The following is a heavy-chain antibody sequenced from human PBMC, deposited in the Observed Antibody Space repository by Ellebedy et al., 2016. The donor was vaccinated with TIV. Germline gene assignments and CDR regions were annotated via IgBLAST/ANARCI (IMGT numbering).Heavy chain of an antibody. V-gene: IGHV3-30-3*01. CDR2: ISYDGSNK. D-gene: IGHD5-12*01. CDR1: GFTFSSYA. J-gene: IGHJ6*02. CDR3: ARDQTDIVATNYYYYGMDV. Sequence: GGSLRLXXAASGFTFSSYAMHWVRQAPGKGLEWVAVISYDGSNKYYADSVKGRFTISRDNSKNTLYLQMNSLRAEDTAVYYCARDQTDIVATNYYYYGMDVWGQGTTVTVSS.